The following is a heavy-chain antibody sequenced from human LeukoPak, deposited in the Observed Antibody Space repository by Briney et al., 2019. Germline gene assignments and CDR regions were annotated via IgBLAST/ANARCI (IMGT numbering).Heavy chain of an antibody. V-gene: IGHV4-31*03. J-gene: IGHJ3*02. Sequence: SETLSLTCTVSGGSISSGGYYWSWIRQHPGKGLEWIGYIYYSGSTYYNPSLKSRVTISVDTSKNQFSLKLSSVTAADTAVYYCARETTVTSGDAFDIWGQGTMVTVSS. D-gene: IGHD4-17*01. CDR3: ARETTVTSGDAFDI. CDR2: IYYSGST. CDR1: GGSISSGGYY.